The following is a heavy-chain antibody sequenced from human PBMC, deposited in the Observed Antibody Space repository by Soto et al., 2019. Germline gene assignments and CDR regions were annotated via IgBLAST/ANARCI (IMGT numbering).Heavy chain of an antibody. V-gene: IGHV3-30-3*01. CDR2: ISYDGSNK. D-gene: IGHD2-2*01. J-gene: IGHJ4*02. CDR1: GFTFSSYA. Sequence: GVSLRLSCAASGFTFSSYAMHWVRQAPGKGLEWVAVISYDGSNKYYADSVKGRFTISRDNSKNTLYLQMNSLRAEDTAVYYCARLGYCISTSCPDFDYWGQGTLVTVSS. CDR3: ARLGYCISTSCPDFDY.